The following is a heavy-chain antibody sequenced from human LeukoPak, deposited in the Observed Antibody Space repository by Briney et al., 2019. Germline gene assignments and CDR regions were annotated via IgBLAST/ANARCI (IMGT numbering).Heavy chain of an antibody. J-gene: IGHJ4*02. D-gene: IGHD1-26*01. CDR2: ISANNGNT. CDR1: GYTFTSYG. V-gene: IGHV1-18*01. Sequence: GASVKVSCKASGYTFTSYGISWVRQAPGRGLEWMGWISANNGNTNYAQNLQGRVTMTTDTSTSKVYMELRSLRSDDTAVYYCARDGGSYPLDYWGQGTLVTVSS. CDR3: ARDGGSYPLDY.